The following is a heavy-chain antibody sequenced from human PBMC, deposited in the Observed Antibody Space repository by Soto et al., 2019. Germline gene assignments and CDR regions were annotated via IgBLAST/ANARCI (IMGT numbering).Heavy chain of an antibody. CDR1: GFTFSNYV. J-gene: IGHJ3*02. Sequence: EVQLLESGGGLVQPGGSLRLSCAASGFTFSNYVLSWVRQAPGKGPEWVSTIIGSGRTTHYADSVKGRFTISRDNSKNTVYLQMNSLRAEDTAVYYCAKPYYYDSSGYLSGAFEIWGQGTAVTVSS. CDR2: IIGSGRTT. CDR3: AKPYYYDSSGYLSGAFEI. D-gene: IGHD3-22*01. V-gene: IGHV3-23*01.